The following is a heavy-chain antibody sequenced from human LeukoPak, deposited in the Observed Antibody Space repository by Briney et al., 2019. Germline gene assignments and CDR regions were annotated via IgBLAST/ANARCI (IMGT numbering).Heavy chain of an antibody. CDR3: ARDTSSCPAYYLHYMDV. CDR2: ISYSGTF. J-gene: IGHJ6*03. CDR1: GGSVTSAY. Sequence: SETLSLTCNVFGGSVTSAYWSWIRQPPGKGLEWIGDISYSGTFSYNPSLKSRITMSVDKSKNQFSLSLKSVTAADTAVYFCARDTSSCPAYYLHYMDVWGKGTTVTISS. V-gene: IGHV4-59*02. D-gene: IGHD2-2*01.